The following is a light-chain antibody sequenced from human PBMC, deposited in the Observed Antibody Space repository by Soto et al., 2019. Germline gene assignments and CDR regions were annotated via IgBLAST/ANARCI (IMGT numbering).Light chain of an antibody. V-gene: IGLV2-23*01. CDR2: EGS. J-gene: IGLJ3*02. CDR3: CSFADTSASGVV. CDR1: SSDFGNYNL. Sequence: QSALTQPASVSGSPGQSITIPCTGSSSDFGNYNLVSWYQHHPGEAPKLIIYEGSKRPSGLSDRFSGSKSGNTASLTISGLQAEDEADYYCCSFADTSASGVVFGEGTKLTVL.